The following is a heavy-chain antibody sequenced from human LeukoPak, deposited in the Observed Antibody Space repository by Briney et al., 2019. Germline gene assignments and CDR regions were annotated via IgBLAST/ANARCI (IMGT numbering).Heavy chain of an antibody. Sequence: ASVKVSCKASGYTFTSYYMHWVRQAPGQGLEWMGIINPSGGSTSCAQKFQGRVTMTRDTSTSTVYMELSSLRSEDTAVYYCARTHGLTNWFDPWGQGTLVTVSS. CDR3: ARTHGLTNWFDP. V-gene: IGHV1-46*01. D-gene: IGHD4-17*01. J-gene: IGHJ5*02. CDR1: GYTFTSYY. CDR2: INPSGGST.